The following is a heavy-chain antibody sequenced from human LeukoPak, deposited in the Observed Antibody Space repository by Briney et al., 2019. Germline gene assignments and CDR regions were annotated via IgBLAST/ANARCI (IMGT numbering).Heavy chain of an antibody. CDR3: ARGVVARSYCSSTSCYGDWFDP. CDR1: GYTFTNYA. CDR2: ITADDGDT. Sequence: GASVKVSCKASGYTFTNYAIHWVRQAPGHRLEWMGWITADDGDTKYSEDLQGRVTITRNTSISTAYMELSSLRSEDTAVYYCARGVVARSYCSSTSCYGDWFDPWGQGTLITVSS. V-gene: IGHV1-3*03. D-gene: IGHD2-2*01. J-gene: IGHJ5*02.